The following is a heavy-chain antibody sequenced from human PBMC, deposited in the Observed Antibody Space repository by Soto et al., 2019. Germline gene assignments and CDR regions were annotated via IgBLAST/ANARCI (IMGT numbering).Heavy chain of an antibody. CDR3: AHTTYYYDSSGYYGRYAFDI. J-gene: IGHJ3*02. Sequence: GSGPTLVNPTQTLTLTCTFSGFSLSTSGVGVGWIRQPPGNALEWLALIYWNDDKRYSPSLKSRLTITKDTSKNQVVLTMTNMDPVDTATYYCAHTTYYYDSSGYYGRYAFDIWGQGTMVTVSS. D-gene: IGHD3-22*01. V-gene: IGHV2-5*01. CDR2: IYWNDDK. CDR1: GFSLSTSGVG.